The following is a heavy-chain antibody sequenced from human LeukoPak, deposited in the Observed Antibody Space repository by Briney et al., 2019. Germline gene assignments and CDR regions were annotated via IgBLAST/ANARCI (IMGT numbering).Heavy chain of an antibody. CDR2: ISSSGSAI. CDR3: ARDFLWQIDAFDI. Sequence: GGSLRLSCAASGFTFSDYYMSWIRQAPGKGLEWVSYISSSGSAIYYADSVKGRFTISRDNAKNSLYLQMNSLRAEDTAVYYCARDFLWQIDAFDIWGQGTMVTVSS. CDR1: GFTFSDYY. J-gene: IGHJ3*02. V-gene: IGHV3-11*01. D-gene: IGHD2-21*01.